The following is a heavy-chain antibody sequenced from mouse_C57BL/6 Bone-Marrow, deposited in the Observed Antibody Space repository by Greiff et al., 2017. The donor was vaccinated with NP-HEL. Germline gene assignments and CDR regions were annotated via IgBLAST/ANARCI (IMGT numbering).Heavy chain of an antibody. CDR3: ARREGYDGFAY. D-gene: IGHD2-2*01. Sequence: EVQRVESGPGLVKPSQSLSLTCSVTGYSITSGYYWNWIRQFPGNKLEWMGYISYDGSNNYNPSLKNRISITRDTSKNQFFLKLNSVTTEDTATYYCARREGYDGFAYWGQGTLVTVSA. CDR2: ISYDGSN. J-gene: IGHJ3*01. V-gene: IGHV3-6*01. CDR1: GYSITSGYY.